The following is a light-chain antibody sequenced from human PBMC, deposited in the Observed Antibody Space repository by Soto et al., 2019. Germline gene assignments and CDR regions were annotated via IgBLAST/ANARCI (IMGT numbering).Light chain of an antibody. V-gene: IGKV3-11*01. CDR3: QQRSNWRTWT. J-gene: IGKJ1*01. Sequence: EIVLTQSPATLSLSPGERATLSCRASQSVSSYLAWYQQKPGQAPRLLIYDASNRATGIPARFSGSGSGTDFTITISSLEPEDFAVYYCQQRSNWRTWTFGQGTMVEIK. CDR1: QSVSSY. CDR2: DAS.